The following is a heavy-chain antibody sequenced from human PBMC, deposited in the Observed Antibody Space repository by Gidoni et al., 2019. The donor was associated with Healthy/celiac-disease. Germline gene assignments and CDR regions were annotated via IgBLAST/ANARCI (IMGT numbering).Heavy chain of an antibody. D-gene: IGHD6-6*01. CDR1: GFSLSHARMG. Sequence: QVTLKESGPVLVKPTETLTLPCTVSGFSLSHARMGVSWIRQPPGKALEWLAHICSNDEKSYSTSRKSRLTITKDTSKSQVVLTKTNMDPVDTATYYCARMRPYSSSAEPFDYWGQGTLVTVSS. V-gene: IGHV2-26*01. CDR2: ICSNDEK. J-gene: IGHJ4*02. CDR3: ARMRPYSSSAEPFDY.